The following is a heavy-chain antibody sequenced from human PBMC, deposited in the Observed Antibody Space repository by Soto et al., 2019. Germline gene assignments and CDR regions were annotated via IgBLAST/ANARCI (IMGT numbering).Heavy chain of an antibody. CDR1: GGSISSGGYY. CDR2: VYNGWSP. V-gene: IGHV4-31*03. CDR3: AGHRAP. J-gene: IGHJ5*02. Sequence: QVQLQESGPGLVKASQTLSLTCTVSGGSISSGGYYWRCIRQHPGKGLQWIGYVYNGWSPYYNPSLNTRVTLSADRSKTQFSLKLSSVKAADTAVYYCAGHRAPWGQGTLVTVSS.